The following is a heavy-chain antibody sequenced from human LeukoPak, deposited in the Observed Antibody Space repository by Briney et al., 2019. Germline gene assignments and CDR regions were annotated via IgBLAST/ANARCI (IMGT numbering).Heavy chain of an antibody. Sequence: ASVKVSCKASGYTFTSYYMHWVRQAPGQGLEWMGIINPSGGSTSYAQKFQGRVTMTRDTSTSTVYMELSSLRSEDTAVYYCARDLRYFDWLLSFDYWGQGTLVTVSS. J-gene: IGHJ4*02. CDR1: GYTFTSYY. D-gene: IGHD3-9*01. V-gene: IGHV1-46*01. CDR3: ARDLRYFDWLLSFDY. CDR2: INPSGGST.